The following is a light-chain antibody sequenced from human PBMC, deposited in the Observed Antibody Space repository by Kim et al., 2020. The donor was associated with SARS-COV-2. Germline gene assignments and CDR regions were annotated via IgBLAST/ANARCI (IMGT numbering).Light chain of an antibody. CDR3: LQDYTYPWT. CDR2: AAS. V-gene: IGKV1-6*01. CDR1: PPFSND. J-gene: IGKJ1*01. Sequence: VPVGDKDTICCRASPPFSNDFGWYKQKPGKAPNVLIAAASILQSRVPASFSCRGSGTDFTLTINSLQPEDVATYYCLQDYTYPWTFGQGTKVNIK.